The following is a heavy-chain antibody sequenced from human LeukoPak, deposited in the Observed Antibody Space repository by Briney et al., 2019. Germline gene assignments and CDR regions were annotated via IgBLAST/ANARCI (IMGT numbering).Heavy chain of an antibody. V-gene: IGHV1-18*04. D-gene: IGHD2-2*03. J-gene: IGHJ4*02. Sequence: ASVKVSCKTSGYTFTFSDISWVREAPGQGLEWMGLISAYGNTNYAQNLQGRVTMTTDTSTSTAYMQLRSLRSEDTAVYYCERWIIGYYFDYWGQGTLVTVSS. CDR2: ISAYGNT. CDR3: ERWIIGYYFDY. CDR1: GYTFTFSD.